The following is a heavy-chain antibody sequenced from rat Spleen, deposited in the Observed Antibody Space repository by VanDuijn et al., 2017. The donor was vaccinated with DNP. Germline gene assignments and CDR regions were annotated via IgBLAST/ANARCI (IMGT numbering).Heavy chain of an antibody. D-gene: IGHD1-3*01. V-gene: IGHV2-41*01. J-gene: IGHJ4*01. CDR2: IWKHGAT. CDR1: GFSLTSYN. Sequence: TVAGFSLTSYNVHWVRQPPGKGLEWMGVIWKHGATRYNSALKSRLSFSKATSKSQVFLKLNSLQTEDTAMYFCARSLATVAPTGAMDAWGQGTSVTVSS. CDR3: ARSLATVAPTGAMDA.